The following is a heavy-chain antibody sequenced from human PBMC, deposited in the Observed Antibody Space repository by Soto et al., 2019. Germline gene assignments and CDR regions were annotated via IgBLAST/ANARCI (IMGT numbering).Heavy chain of an antibody. J-gene: IGHJ4*02. Sequence: PSETLSLTCTVSGGSISSGDYYWSWIRQPPGKGLEWIGYIYYSGSTYYNPSLKSRVTISVDTSKNQFSLKLSSVTAADTAVYFCARDRAGVYYYGSGSFDYWGQGTLVTVSS. D-gene: IGHD3-10*01. CDR2: IYYSGST. CDR3: ARDRAGVYYYGSGSFDY. CDR1: GGSISSGDYY. V-gene: IGHV4-30-4*01.